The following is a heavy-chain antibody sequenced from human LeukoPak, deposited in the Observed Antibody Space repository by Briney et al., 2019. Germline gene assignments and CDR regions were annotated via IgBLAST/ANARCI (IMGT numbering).Heavy chain of an antibody. CDR3: ARGPWLGATGGYSWFDR. CDR2: ISSSSSYI. CDR1: GFTFSSYS. J-gene: IGHJ5*02. D-gene: IGHD1-26*01. V-gene: IGHV3-21*01. Sequence: PGGSLRLSCAASGFTFSSYSMNWVRQAPGKGLEWVSSISSSSSYIYYADSVKGRFTISRDNAKNSLYLQMNSLRAEDTAVYYCARGPWLGATGGYSWFDRWGQGTLVTVSS.